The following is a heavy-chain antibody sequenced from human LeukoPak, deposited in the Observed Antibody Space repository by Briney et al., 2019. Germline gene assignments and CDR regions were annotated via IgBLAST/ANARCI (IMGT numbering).Heavy chain of an antibody. D-gene: IGHD3-16*01. Sequence: PSETLSLTCTVSGGSISSGSYYWSWIRQPAGKGLEWIGRIYTSGSTNYNPSLKSRVTISVDTSKNQFSLKLSSVTAADTAVYYCARIPLSRAQTTFGGSYFDYWGQGTLVTVSS. CDR2: IYTSGST. CDR1: GGSISSGSYY. CDR3: ARIPLSRAQTTFGGSYFDY. V-gene: IGHV4-61*02. J-gene: IGHJ4*02.